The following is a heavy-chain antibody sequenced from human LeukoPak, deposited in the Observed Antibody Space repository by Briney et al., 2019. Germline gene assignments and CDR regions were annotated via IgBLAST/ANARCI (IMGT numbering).Heavy chain of an antibody. CDR3: ARVNAPVATFDY. Sequence: SETLSLTCTVSGYSISSTYYGAWTRQPPGKGLEWIATISHSGNTYYTPSLESQLTISLDTSKNHFSLRLSSVTAADTAVYYCARVNAPVATFDYWGLGTLVAVFS. V-gene: IGHV4-38-2*02. CDR2: ISHSGNT. D-gene: IGHD1-1*01. CDR1: GYSISSTYY. J-gene: IGHJ4*02.